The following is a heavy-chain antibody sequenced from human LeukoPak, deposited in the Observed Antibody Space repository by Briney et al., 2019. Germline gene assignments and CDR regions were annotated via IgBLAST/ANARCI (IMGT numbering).Heavy chain of an antibody. J-gene: IGHJ3*02. CDR2: IYYSGST. Sequence: PSETLSLTCTVSGGSISSSSYYWGWIRQPPGKGLEWIGSIYYSGSTYYNPSLKSRVTISVDTSKNQFSLKLSSVTAADTAVYYCARASWNRRPDAFDIWGQGTMVTVSS. CDR3: ARASWNRRPDAFDI. D-gene: IGHD1-1*01. V-gene: IGHV4-39*07. CDR1: GGSISSSSYY.